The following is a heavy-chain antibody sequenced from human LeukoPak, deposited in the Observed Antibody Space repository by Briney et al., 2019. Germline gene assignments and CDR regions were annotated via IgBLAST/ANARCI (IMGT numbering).Heavy chain of an antibody. D-gene: IGHD5-24*01. Sequence: TGGCLRLSCITSGFTFGDHAMSWVRQAPGKGLDWVGFIRSKGYGGTTEYAASVKGRFTISRDDSKSIAYLQMNSLKSEDTAVYYCTRGPTGRWLYYGMDVWGQGTTVIVSS. CDR3: TRGPTGRWLYYGMDV. CDR1: GFTFGDHA. CDR2: IRSKGYGGTT. V-gene: IGHV3-49*04. J-gene: IGHJ6*02.